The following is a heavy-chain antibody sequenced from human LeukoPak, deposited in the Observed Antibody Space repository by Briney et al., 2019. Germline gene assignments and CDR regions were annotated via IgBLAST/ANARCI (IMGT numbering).Heavy chain of an antibody. J-gene: IGHJ4*02. CDR2: ISYDGSNK. CDR1: GFTFSSYA. CDR3: ARETYSCSWTFDY. Sequence: GGSLRLSCAASGFTFSSYAMHWVRQAPGKGLEWVAVISYDGSNKYYADSVKGRFTISRDNSKNTLYLQMNSLRAEDTAVYYCARETYSCSWTFDYWGQGTLVTVSS. D-gene: IGHD6-13*01. V-gene: IGHV3-30*04.